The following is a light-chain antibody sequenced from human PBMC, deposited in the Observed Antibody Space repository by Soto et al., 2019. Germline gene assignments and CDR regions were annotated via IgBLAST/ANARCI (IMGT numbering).Light chain of an antibody. CDR3: QTWGTGTRYV. Sequence: QSVLTQSPSASASLGASVKLTCTLSSGHSSYAIAWHQQQPEKGPRYLMKLNSDGSHSKGDGIPDRFSGSSSGAERYLTISSLQSEDEADYYCQTWGTGTRYVSGTGPKVTVL. J-gene: IGLJ1*01. CDR1: SGHSSYA. V-gene: IGLV4-69*01. CDR2: LNSDGSH.